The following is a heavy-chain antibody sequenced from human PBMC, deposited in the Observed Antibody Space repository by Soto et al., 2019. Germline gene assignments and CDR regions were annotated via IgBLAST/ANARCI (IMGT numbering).Heavy chain of an antibody. CDR1: GGTFSNYA. CDR2: ITPISGTT. CDR3: AIRGERDYYDTGGYG. V-gene: IGHV1-69*12. J-gene: IGHJ1*01. Sequence: QVQLVQSGAEVKKPGSSVKVSCKASGGTFSNYAISWVRQAPGQGLEWMGDITPISGTTKNAQKFQGRSTITADESTGTAYMELSSLRSEDTAVYYCAIRGERDYYDTGGYGWGQGTLVSVS. D-gene: IGHD3-22*01.